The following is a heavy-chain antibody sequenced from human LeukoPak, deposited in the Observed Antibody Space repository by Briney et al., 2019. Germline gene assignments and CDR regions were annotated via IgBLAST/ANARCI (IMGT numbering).Heavy chain of an antibody. V-gene: IGHV3-7*01. D-gene: IGHD3-3*01. CDR3: ARDLMIFGVVIPFYY. CDR2: IKEDGSEK. CDR1: GFTFSSHW. Sequence: GGSLRLSCAASGFTFSSHWMTWVRQAPGEGLEWVANIKEDGSEKYYVDSVKGRFTISRDNAKNSLYLQMNSLRAEDTAVYYCARDLMIFGVVIPFYYWGQGTLVTVSS. J-gene: IGHJ4*02.